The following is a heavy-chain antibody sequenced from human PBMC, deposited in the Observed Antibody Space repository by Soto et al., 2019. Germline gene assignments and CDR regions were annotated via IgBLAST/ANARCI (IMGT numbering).Heavy chain of an antibody. V-gene: IGHV3-23*01. Sequence: GGSLRLSCAASGFTFSGYAMSWVRQAPGKGLEWVSAISGSGGSTYYADSVKGRFTISRDNSKNTLYLQMNSLRAEDTAVYYCATVEYEDYGDVWYYFDYWGQGTQVTAPQ. CDR2: ISGSGGST. J-gene: IGHJ4*02. D-gene: IGHD4-17*01. CDR3: ATVEYEDYGDVWYYFDY. CDR1: GFTFSGYA.